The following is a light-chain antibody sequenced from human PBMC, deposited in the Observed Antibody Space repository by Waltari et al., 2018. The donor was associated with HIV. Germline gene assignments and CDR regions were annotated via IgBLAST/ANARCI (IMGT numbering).Light chain of an antibody. CDR1: STDVVVLNY. J-gene: IGLJ3*02. V-gene: IGLV2-14*03. Sequence: QSALTQPASVSGPPGPSTTTSCTVPSTDVVVLNYVSGYQQHPGKAPKLIIFDVGNRPSGVSNRFSGSKSGNTASLTISGLQTEDEADYYCNSYTSTTTRWLFGGGTRLTVL. CDR3: NSYTSTTTRWL. CDR2: DVG.